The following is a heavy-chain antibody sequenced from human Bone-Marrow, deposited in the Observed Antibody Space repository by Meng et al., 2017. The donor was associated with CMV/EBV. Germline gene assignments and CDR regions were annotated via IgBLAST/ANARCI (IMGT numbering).Heavy chain of an antibody. V-gene: IGHV3-53*01. CDR3: ARGRFDF. J-gene: IGHJ4*01. Sequence: SCKASGGTFSSYAMSWVRQAPGKGLEWVSVIYSGGNIYQRDSLKGRFTISRDNSKNTVHLQMNSLTAEDTAVYYCARGRFDFWGQGTLVTVSS. CDR2: IYSGGNI. CDR1: GGTFSSYA.